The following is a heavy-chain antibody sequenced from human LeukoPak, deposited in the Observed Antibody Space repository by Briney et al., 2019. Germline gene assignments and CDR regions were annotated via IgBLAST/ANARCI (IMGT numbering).Heavy chain of an antibody. D-gene: IGHD6-19*01. J-gene: IGHJ4*02. CDR1: GDSISSHY. V-gene: IGHV4-59*04. CDR3: ARHASVDGNWPRPLDY. CDR2: IYYSGST. Sequence: SETLSLTCNVSGDSISSHYWNWIRQPPGKGLEWIGNIYYSGSTYYKPSLKTRVTISVDTSKNQFSLKLTSVTAADTAVYYCARHASVDGNWPRPLDYWGQGSLVTVSS.